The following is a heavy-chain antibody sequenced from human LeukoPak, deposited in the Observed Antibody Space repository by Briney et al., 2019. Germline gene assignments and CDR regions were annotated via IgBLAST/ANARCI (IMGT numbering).Heavy chain of an antibody. CDR2: KRNSGST. V-gene: IGHV4-4*07. D-gene: IGHD5-24*01. CDR3: ARGFDGYYGFDL. CDR1: GGPISTYS. Sequence: SETLSLTCTVSGGPISTYSWMWIRQPPGKGLERIGCKRNSGSTNYNPSLKSRVTMSLDTSKNLSSLKLSSVTAADTAVYYCARGFDGYYGFDLWGQGTMVTVSS. J-gene: IGHJ3*01.